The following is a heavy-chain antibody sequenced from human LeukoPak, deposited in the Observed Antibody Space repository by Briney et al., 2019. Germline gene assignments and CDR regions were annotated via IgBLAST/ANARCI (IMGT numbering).Heavy chain of an antibody. CDR1: GFTFGDYA. J-gene: IGHJ3*02. V-gene: IGHV3-49*04. Sequence: GGSLRLSCTASGFTFGDYAMSWVRQAPGKGLEWVGFIRTKTYGRTTEYAASVKGGFTISRDDSKSIAYLQMNSLKTEDTAVYFCTRVSPTGYSYGYLRAFDIWGQGTMVTVSS. D-gene: IGHD5-18*01. CDR2: IRTKTYGRTT. CDR3: TRVSPTGYSYGYLRAFDI.